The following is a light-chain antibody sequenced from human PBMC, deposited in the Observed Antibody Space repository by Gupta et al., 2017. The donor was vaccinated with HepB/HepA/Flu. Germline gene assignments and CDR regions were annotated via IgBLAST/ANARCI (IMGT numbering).Light chain of an antibody. V-gene: IGKV3-15*01. CDR1: QSVSSN. J-gene: IGKJ5*01. CDR2: GAS. Sequence: SPGERATLSCRASQSVSSNLAWYQQKPGQAPRRLIYGASTRATGIPARLSGSGSGTAFNITISSLQSEDFAVNYCQQENNGPPAITFGQGTRVEIK. CDR3: QQENNGPPAIT.